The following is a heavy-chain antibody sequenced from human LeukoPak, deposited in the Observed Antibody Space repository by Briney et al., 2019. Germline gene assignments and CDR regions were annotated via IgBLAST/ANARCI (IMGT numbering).Heavy chain of an antibody. CDR2: IYYSGST. CDR1: GGSISSYY. D-gene: IGHD1-14*01. J-gene: IGHJ5*02. Sequence: PSETLSLTCTVSGGSISSYYWSWIRQPPGKGLEWIGYIYYSGSTNYNPSLKSRVTISVDTSKNQFSLKLSSVTAADTAVYYCARETSYIKETHCVSPNNWFDPWGQGTLVTVSS. CDR3: ARETSYIKETHCVSPNNWFDP. V-gene: IGHV4-59*01.